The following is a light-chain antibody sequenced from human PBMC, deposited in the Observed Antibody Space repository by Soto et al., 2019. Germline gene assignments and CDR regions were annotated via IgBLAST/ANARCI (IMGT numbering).Light chain of an antibody. J-gene: IGKJ4*01. Sequence: IVMTQSPATLSVSPGERATLSCRASQNIYSNVAWYQQRPGQAPRLLIYRASTRAPGIPARFSGSGSGTEFTLTISSLQPDDFATYYCQQYNSYSPLTFGGGTKVDIK. CDR3: QQYNSYSPLT. CDR1: QNIYSN. V-gene: IGKV3-15*01. CDR2: RAS.